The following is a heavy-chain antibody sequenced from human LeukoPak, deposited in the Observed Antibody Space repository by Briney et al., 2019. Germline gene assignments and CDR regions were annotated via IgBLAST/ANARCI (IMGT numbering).Heavy chain of an antibody. J-gene: IGHJ5*02. D-gene: IGHD2-2*01. CDR1: GFTFSSYA. Sequence: PGRSLRLSCAASGFTFSSYAMHWVRQAPGKGLEWVAVISYDGSNKYYADSVKGRFTISRDNSKNTLYLQMNSLRAEDTAVYYCAKQAEEEIVVVPAASAGFGPLGQGTLVTVSS. CDR3: AKQAEEEIVVVPAASAGFGP. V-gene: IGHV3-30*04. CDR2: ISYDGSNK.